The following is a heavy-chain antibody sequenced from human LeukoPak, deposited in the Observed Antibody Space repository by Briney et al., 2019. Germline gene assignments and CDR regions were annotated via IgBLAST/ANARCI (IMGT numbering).Heavy chain of an antibody. Sequence: PSQTLSLTCTVSGGSISSGSYYWSWIRQPAGKGLEWIGRIYTGGSTNYNPSLKSRVTISVDTSKNQFSLKLSSVTAADTAVYYCAVDEGSCDYWGQGTLVTVSS. CDR3: AVDEGSCDY. CDR2: IYTGGST. CDR1: GGSISSGSYY. J-gene: IGHJ4*02. V-gene: IGHV4-61*02.